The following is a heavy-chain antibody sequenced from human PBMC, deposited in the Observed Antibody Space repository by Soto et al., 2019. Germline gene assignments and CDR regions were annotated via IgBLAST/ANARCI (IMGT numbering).Heavy chain of an antibody. J-gene: IGHJ5*01. Sequence: QVQLVESGGGVVQPGRSLRLSCAASGFTFSSYGMHWVRQAPGKGLEWVAVISYDGSNKYYADSVKGRFTISRDNSKNTLYLQMNSLRAEDTAVYYCAKDGRQLEGVDSGGQEPWSPSPQ. CDR3: AKDGRQLEGVDS. D-gene: IGHD6-6*01. CDR1: GFTFSSYG. V-gene: IGHV3-30*18. CDR2: ISYDGSNK.